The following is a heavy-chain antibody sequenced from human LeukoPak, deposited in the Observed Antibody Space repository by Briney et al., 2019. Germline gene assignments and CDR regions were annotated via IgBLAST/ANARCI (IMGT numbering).Heavy chain of an antibody. CDR1: GYTFTSYY. Sequence: GASVKVSCKASGYTFTSYYMHWVRQAPGQGLEWMGIINPSGGSTSYAQKFQGRVTMTRDTSTSTVYMELSSLRSEDTAVYYCARVRPDIAYYYYGMDVWGQGTTVTVSS. CDR3: ARVRPDIAYYYYGMDV. J-gene: IGHJ6*02. CDR2: INPSGGST. D-gene: IGHD2-15*01. V-gene: IGHV1-46*01.